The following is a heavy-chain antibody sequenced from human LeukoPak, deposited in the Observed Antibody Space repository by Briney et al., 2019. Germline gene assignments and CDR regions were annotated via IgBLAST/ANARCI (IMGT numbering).Heavy chain of an antibody. CDR3: ARLTPSDSSSWYWYFGL. CDR1: GGSISSYY. J-gene: IGHJ2*01. CDR2: IYYSGST. Sequence: SETLSLTCTVSGGSISSYYWSWIRQPPGKGLEWIGYIYYSGSTSYNSSLKSRVTISLDTSKNQFSLKLSSVTAADTAVYYCARLTPSDSSSWYWYFGLWGRGTLVTVSS. D-gene: IGHD6-13*01. V-gene: IGHV4-59*01.